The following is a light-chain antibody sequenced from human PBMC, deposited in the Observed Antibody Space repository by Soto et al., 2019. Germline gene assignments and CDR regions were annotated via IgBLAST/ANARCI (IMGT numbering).Light chain of an antibody. V-gene: IGLV3-21*02. CDR2: DDS. CDR1: NIGSKS. Sequence: SYELTQPPSVAVAPGQTARITCGGNNIGSKSVHWYQQNPGQAPVLVVYDDSDRPSWIPERFSGSNAGNTATLTSSRVEAGDEADYYCQVWDSSSDHVVFGGGTQLTVL. CDR3: QVWDSSSDHVV. J-gene: IGLJ2*01.